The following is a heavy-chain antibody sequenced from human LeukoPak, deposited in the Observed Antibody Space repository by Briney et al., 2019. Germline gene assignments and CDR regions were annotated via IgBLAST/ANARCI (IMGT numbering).Heavy chain of an antibody. V-gene: IGHV4-34*01. Sequence: SETLSLTCAVYGGSFSGYYWSWIRQPPGKGLEWTGEINHSGSTNYNPSLKSRVTISVDTSKNQFSLKLSSVTAADTAVYYCARASARVVAAPGYWGQGTLVTVSS. J-gene: IGHJ4*02. CDR1: GGSFSGYY. CDR2: INHSGST. D-gene: IGHD2-15*01. CDR3: ARASARVVAAPGY.